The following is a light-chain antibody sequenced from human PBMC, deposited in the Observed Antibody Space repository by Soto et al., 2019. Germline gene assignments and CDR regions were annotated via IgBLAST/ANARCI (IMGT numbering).Light chain of an antibody. CDR2: WAS. J-gene: IGKJ4*01. V-gene: IGKV4-1*01. CDR3: QQYYSSPLS. Sequence: DIVMTQSPASLAVSLGERATINCKSSQRVLSSSNNKNYLAWYQQKPGQSPNLVIYWASTRESGVPERFSGSGCGTDFSLTLSTLQAEEAAVSYCQQYYSSPLSFGGGTKGEIK. CDR1: QRVLSSSNNKNY.